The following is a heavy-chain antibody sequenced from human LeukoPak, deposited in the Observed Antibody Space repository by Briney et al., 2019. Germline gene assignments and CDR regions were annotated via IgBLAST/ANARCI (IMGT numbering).Heavy chain of an antibody. CDR1: GYTFTGSY. Sequence: GAALKLSCKAAGYTFTGSYMDWVRHAPGQGLGWMRWINPNSGGRTYAQKFHGGVTMTRDTATSTAYMELSRLRSDDTAVYYCARGGEVAGTEAGDYWGQGTLVTVSS. D-gene: IGHD6-19*01. V-gene: IGHV1-2*02. CDR3: ARGGEVAGTEAGDY. CDR2: INPNSGGR. J-gene: IGHJ4*02.